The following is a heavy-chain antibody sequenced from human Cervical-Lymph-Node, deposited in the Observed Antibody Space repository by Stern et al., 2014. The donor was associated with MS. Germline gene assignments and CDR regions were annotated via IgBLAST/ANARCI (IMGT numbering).Heavy chain of an antibody. J-gene: IGHJ4*02. V-gene: IGHV3-9*01. CDR2: INWNSGYI. D-gene: IGHD4/OR15-4a*01. CDR3: VKVAYGDYYFDK. Sequence: EVQLVESWGGLVQPGRSLRLTCAASGFTFDDYAMHWVRQVPGKGLEWVSGINWNSGYINYADSVRGRFTISRDNAKNSLYLQMNSLRVEDTALYYCVKVAYGDYYFDKWGQGTLVTVSS. CDR1: GFTFDDYA.